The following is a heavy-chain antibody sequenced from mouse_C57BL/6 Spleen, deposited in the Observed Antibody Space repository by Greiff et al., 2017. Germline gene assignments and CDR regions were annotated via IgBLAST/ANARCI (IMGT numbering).Heavy chain of an antibody. CDR1: GYAFSSYW. Sequence: VQLQESGAELVKPGASVKISCKASGYAFSSYWMNWVKQRPGKGLEWIGQIYPGDGDTNYNGKFKGKATLTADKSSSTAYMQLSSLTSEDSAVYFCASYGSSYDYAMDYWGQGTSVTVSS. V-gene: IGHV1-80*01. CDR3: ASYGSSYDYAMDY. D-gene: IGHD1-1*01. CDR2: IYPGDGDT. J-gene: IGHJ4*01.